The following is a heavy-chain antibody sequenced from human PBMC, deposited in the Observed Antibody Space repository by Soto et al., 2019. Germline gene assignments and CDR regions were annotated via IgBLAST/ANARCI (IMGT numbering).Heavy chain of an antibody. J-gene: IGHJ5*02. D-gene: IGHD3-10*01. CDR3: AKDRRAYYGSGSYYWFDP. Sequence: PGGSLRLSCAASGFTFSSYAMSWVRQAPGKGLEWVSAISGSGGSTYYADSVKGRFTISRDNSKNTLYLQMNSLRAEDTAVYYCAKDRRAYYGSGSYYWFDPWGQGTLVTVSS. V-gene: IGHV3-23*01. CDR1: GFTFSSYA. CDR2: ISGSGGST.